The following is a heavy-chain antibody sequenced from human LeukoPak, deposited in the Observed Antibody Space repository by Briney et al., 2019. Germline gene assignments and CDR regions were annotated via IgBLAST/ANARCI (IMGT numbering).Heavy chain of an antibody. D-gene: IGHD3-22*01. CDR1: GYTFTSYG. CDR2: INAGNGNT. CDR3: AAGPFYDITGYHLNY. V-gene: IGHV1-3*01. J-gene: IGHJ4*02. Sequence: ASVKVSCKTFGYTFTSYGISWVRQAPGQRLEWMGWINAGNGNTKYSQKFQGRVTITRDTSASTAYMELSSLRSEDTAVYYCAAGPFYDITGYHLNYWGRGTLVAVSS.